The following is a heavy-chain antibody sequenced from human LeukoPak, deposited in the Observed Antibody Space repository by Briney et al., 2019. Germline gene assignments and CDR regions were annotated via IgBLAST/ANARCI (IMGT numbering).Heavy chain of an antibody. D-gene: IGHD2-2*01. CDR3: ARDRCSSTSCFGGSTWFDP. CDR1: GYTFTSYV. CDR2: ISAHKGNT. Sequence: ASVKVSCKASGYTFTSYVISWVRQAPGQGLAWMGWISAHKGNTNYAQKLQGRVTMTTDTSTSTAYMELRSLRSDDTAVYYCARDRCSSTSCFGGSTWFDPWGQGTLVTVSS. V-gene: IGHV1-18*01. J-gene: IGHJ5*02.